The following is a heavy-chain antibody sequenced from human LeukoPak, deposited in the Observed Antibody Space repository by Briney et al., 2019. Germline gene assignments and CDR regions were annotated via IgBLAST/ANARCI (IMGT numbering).Heavy chain of an antibody. V-gene: IGHV4-59*01. D-gene: IGHD2-2*01. CDR1: GGSISSYY. Sequence: TSESLSLTCAVSGGSISSYYWSCIRQPPGRGLEWMWYIYYSGSTNYNTSLKSRVTIPVDTSKNQFSLQLRSVPAEVTAVYYCARAGYCSSTSCYFDYWGQGTLVTVSS. J-gene: IGHJ4*02. CDR3: ARAGYCSSTSCYFDY. CDR2: IYYSGST.